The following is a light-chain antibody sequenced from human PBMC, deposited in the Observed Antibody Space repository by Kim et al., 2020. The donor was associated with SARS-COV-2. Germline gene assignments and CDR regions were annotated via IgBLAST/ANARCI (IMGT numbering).Light chain of an antibody. Sequence: SYELTQPSSVSVSPGQTARITCSGDVLAKKYARWFQQKPGQAPVLVIYKDSERPSGIPERFSGSKSGTTVTLTISGAQVEDEADYYCYSAADNSLRMFGGGTKLTVL. J-gene: IGLJ3*02. CDR3: YSAADNSLRM. V-gene: IGLV3-27*01. CDR1: VLAKKY. CDR2: KDS.